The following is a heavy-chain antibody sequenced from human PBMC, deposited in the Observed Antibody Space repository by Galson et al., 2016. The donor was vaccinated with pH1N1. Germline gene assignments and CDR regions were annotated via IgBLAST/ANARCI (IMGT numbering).Heavy chain of an antibody. CDR3: ATGTGNAWVVP. J-gene: IGHJ5*02. CDR2: INPNSGGT. CDR1: GYTFTGHY. Sequence: SVKVSCKASGYTFTGHYIHWARQAPGHGLEWMGWINPNSGGTKYGQKFGGRVTLTRETPGKQAYLGLSGRTSDDTALYFCATGTGNAWVVPWGQGTLVTVSS. D-gene: IGHD3-10*01. V-gene: IGHV1-2*02.